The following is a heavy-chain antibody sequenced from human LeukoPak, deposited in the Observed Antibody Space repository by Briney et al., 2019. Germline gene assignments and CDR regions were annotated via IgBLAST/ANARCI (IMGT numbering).Heavy chain of an antibody. J-gene: IGHJ1*01. D-gene: IGHD3-22*01. CDR3: ATYSSLNRREFQY. CDR1: GFTFSNYW. CDR2: IKTDGSEK. V-gene: IGHV3-7*01. Sequence: GGSLRLSCEGSGFTFSNYWMGWVRQAPGKGLQWVANIKTDGSEKYYVDSVKGRFTIFRDNAKNSLYLQMNSLRAEDTAVYYCATYSSLNRREFQYWGQGTLLTVSS.